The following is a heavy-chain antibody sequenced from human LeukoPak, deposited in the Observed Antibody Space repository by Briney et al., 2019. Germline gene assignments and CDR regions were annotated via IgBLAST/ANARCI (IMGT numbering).Heavy chain of an antibody. Sequence: SGPTLVXPSQTLSLTCTVSGGSISSGDYYCSWIRQPPGKGLEWIGYIYYSGSTYYNPSLKSRVTISVDTSKNQFSLKLSSVTAADTAVYYCARAGFWSGYLDYWGQGTLVTVSS. D-gene: IGHD3-3*01. V-gene: IGHV4-30-4*08. CDR2: IYYSGST. J-gene: IGHJ4*02. CDR3: ARAGFWSGYLDY. CDR1: GGSISSGDYY.